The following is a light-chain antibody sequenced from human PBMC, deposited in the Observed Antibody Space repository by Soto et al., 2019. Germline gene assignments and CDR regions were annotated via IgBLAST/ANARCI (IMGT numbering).Light chain of an antibody. CDR3: QQYGTSPWT. J-gene: IGKJ1*01. CDR2: IAS. V-gene: IGKV3-20*01. Sequence: EIVLTQSPGTLSLSPGERATLSCRASQSVGSNYLAWYQQKPGQAPRLLIYIASGRAAGIPDRFSGSGPGTDFTLTISRVEPEDFAVYYCQQYGTSPWTFGQGTKVEIK. CDR1: QSVGSNY.